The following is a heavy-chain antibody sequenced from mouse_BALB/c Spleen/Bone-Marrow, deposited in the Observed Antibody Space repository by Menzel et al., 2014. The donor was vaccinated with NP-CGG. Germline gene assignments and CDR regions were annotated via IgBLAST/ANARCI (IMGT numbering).Heavy chain of an antibody. CDR3: VGWEDY. J-gene: IGHJ2*01. CDR1: GFNIKDIY. CDR2: IGPANGNT. D-gene: IGHD4-1*01. V-gene: IGHV14-3*02. Sequence: VQLQQSGAELVKPGASVKLSCTASGFNIKDIYMHWVKQRPDQGLEWIGRIGPANGNTKYNPKFQGKATITSDTSSNTAYLQLSSLTSGDTAVYYCVGWEDYWCQGTTLTVSS.